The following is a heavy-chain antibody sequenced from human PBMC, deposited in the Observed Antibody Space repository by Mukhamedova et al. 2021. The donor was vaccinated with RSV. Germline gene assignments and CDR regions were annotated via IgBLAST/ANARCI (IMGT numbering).Heavy chain of an antibody. CDR3: ANDISRGPTPSHY. V-gene: IGHV4-4*02. CDR2: IYHSGST. Sequence: MGSSNWWSWVRQPPGKGLEWIGEIYHSGSTNYNPSLKSRVTISVDKSKNQFSLKLSSVTAADTAVYYCANDISRGPTPSHYWGQGTL. D-gene: IGHD1-1*01. J-gene: IGHJ4*02. CDR1: MGSSNW.